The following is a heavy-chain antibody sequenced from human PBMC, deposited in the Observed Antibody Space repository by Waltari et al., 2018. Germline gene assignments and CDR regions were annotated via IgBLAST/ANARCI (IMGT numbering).Heavy chain of an antibody. CDR3: GTLEAVAA. CDR1: FSPHG. Sequence: FSPHGVHWVRQIPGKGRRWVSGVNLDGRTTRFADHVKGRFTISRDNARNAVHVQMNSLRADDTAVYCCGTLEAVAAWGQGTLVTVSS. J-gene: IGHJ5*02. V-gene: IGHV3-74*01. CDR2: VNLDGRTT.